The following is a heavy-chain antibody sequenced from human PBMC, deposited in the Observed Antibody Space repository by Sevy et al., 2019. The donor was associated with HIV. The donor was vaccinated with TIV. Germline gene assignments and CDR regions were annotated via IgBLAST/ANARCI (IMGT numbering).Heavy chain of an antibody. J-gene: IGHJ4*02. CDR2: IWYDGSKK. CDR1: GFTFSAYG. V-gene: IGHV3-33*01. D-gene: IGHD2-2*01. Sequence: GGSLRLSCEASGFTFSAYGMHWVRQAPGKGLEWVANIWYDGSKKYYADSVKGRFTNSRDNSKNTLYLQMNSLRAEDTALYYCAREGVPAAIGFDYWGQGSLVTVSS. CDR3: AREGVPAAIGFDY.